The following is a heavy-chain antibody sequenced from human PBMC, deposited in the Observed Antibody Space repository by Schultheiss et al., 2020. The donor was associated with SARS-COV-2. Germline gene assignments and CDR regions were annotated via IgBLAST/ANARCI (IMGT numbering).Heavy chain of an antibody. J-gene: IGHJ6*02. V-gene: IGHV3-21*01. CDR3: ARDRGCSSTSCYNYYYYGMDV. CDR2: ISSSSSYI. D-gene: IGHD2-2*02. Sequence: GGSLRHSCAASGFTFSSYSMNWVRQAPGKGLEWVSSISSSSSYIYYADSVKGRFTISRDNAKNSLYLQMNSLRAEDTAVYYCARDRGCSSTSCYNYYYYGMDVWGQGTTVTVSS. CDR1: GFTFSSYS.